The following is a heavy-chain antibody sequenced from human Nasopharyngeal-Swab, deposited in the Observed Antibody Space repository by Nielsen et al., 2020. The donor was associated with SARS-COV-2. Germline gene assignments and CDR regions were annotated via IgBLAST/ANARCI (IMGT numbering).Heavy chain of an antibody. CDR2: INPGGGST. CDR1: GYTFTSYY. D-gene: IGHD1-14*01. Sequence: ASVKVSCKASGYTFTSYYMHWVRQAPGQGLEWMGIINPGGGSTSYAQKFQGRVTMTRDTSTSTVYMELSSLRSEDTAVYYCARDGSPEVFDYWGQGTLVTVSS. J-gene: IGHJ4*02. CDR3: ARDGSPEVFDY. V-gene: IGHV1-46*01.